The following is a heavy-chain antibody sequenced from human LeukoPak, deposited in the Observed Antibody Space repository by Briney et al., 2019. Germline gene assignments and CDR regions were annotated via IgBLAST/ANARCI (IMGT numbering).Heavy chain of an antibody. CDR1: GFAFSGSA. CDR2: IRSKANSYAT. Sequence: GGSLRLSCAASGFAFSGSAMHWVRQASGKGLEWVGRIRSKANSYATAYAASVKGRFTISRDDSKNTAYLQMNSLKTEDTAVYYCTSLGEWELLHLGAFDIWGQGTMVTVSS. J-gene: IGHJ3*02. CDR3: TSLGEWELLHLGAFDI. V-gene: IGHV3-73*01. D-gene: IGHD1-26*01.